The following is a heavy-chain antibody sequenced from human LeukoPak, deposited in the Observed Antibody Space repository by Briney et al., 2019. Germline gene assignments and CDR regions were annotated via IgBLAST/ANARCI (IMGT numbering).Heavy chain of an antibody. CDR2: IVVGSGNT. CDR3: AAEGHSGSYYAKDPEYYFDY. D-gene: IGHD1-26*01. J-gene: IGHJ4*02. V-gene: IGHV1-58*01. Sequence: SVKVSCKASGLTFTSSAVQWVRQARGQRLEWIGWIVVGSGNTNYAQKFQERVTITRDMSTSTAYMELSSLRSEDTAVYYCAAEGHSGSYYAKDPEYYFDYWGQGTLVTVSS. CDR1: GLTFTSSA.